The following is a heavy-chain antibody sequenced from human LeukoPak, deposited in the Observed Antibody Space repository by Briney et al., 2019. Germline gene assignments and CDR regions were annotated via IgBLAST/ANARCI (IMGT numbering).Heavy chain of an antibody. Sequence: ASVKVSCKASGYTFTSYGISWVRQAPGQGLEWMGWISAYNGNTNYAQKLQGRVTMTTDTSTSTAYMELRSLRSDDTAVHYCARDSAMIVVVNFDYWGQGTLVTVSS. CDR3: ARDSAMIVVVNFDY. D-gene: IGHD3-22*01. CDR2: ISAYNGNT. V-gene: IGHV1-18*01. CDR1: GYTFTSYG. J-gene: IGHJ4*02.